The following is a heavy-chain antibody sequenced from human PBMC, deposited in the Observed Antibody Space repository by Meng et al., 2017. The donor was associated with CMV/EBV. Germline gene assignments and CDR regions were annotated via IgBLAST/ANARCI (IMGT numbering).Heavy chain of an antibody. CDR2: VYYSGST. D-gene: IGHD6-13*01. V-gene: IGHV4-39*01. CDR3: ARRVRQQLVLNWFDP. Sequence: SETLSLTCTVSGGSISSKSFYWGWIRQPPGKGLEWIGSVYYSGSTYYNPSLKSRVTISVETSKNQFSLRLSSVTAADTAVYYCARRVRQQLVLNWFDPWGQGTLVTVSS. J-gene: IGHJ5*02. CDR1: GGSISSKSFY.